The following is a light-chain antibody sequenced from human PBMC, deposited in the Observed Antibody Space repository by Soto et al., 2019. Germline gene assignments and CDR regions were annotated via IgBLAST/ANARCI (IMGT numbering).Light chain of an antibody. V-gene: IGLV2-8*01. Sequence: QSVLTQPASVSRAPGQSINISCTGTRSDVGGYNYVSWYQQHAWKAPKLMIYXXNXXXSGVPERFSGSKSGNTASLTVSGLQAEDEADYYCSSYAGSSNVFGTGTKVTVL. CDR1: RSDVGGYNY. CDR2: XXN. J-gene: IGLJ1*01. CDR3: SSYAGSSNV.